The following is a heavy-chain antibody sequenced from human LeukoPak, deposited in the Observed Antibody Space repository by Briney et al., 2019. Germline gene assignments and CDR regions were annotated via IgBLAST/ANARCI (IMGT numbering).Heavy chain of an antibody. CDR2: IKQDESEK. D-gene: IGHD1-1*01. J-gene: IGHJ4*02. Sequence: WGSLRLSCAASGFTFSSSWMSWVRQAPGKGLEWVANIKQDESEKYYVDSVKGRFTISRDNAKNSLYLQMNSLRAEDAAVYYCGRDMENWGQGTLVTVSS. V-gene: IGHV3-7*01. CDR3: GRDMEN. CDR1: GFTFSSSW.